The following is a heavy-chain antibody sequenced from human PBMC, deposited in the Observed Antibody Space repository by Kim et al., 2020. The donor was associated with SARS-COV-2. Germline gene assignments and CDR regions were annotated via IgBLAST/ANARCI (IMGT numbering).Heavy chain of an antibody. CDR2: ISGSGGST. V-gene: IGHV3-23*01. CDR1: GFTFSSYA. CDR3: AKISSYYYDSRGGMDV. Sequence: GGSLRLSCAASGFTFSSYAMSWVRQAPGKGLEWVSAISGSGGSTYYADSVKGRFTISRDNSKNTLYLQMNSLRAEDTAVYYCAKISSYYYDSRGGMDVWGQGTTVTVSS. J-gene: IGHJ6*02. D-gene: IGHD3-22*01.